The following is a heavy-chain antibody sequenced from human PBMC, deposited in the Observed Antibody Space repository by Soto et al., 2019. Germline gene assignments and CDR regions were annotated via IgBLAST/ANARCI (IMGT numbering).Heavy chain of an antibody. CDR3: AKAPNNYGTPFDN. J-gene: IGHJ4*02. D-gene: IGHD3-10*01. CDR2: INNDGSST. CDR1: GFSFRSYW. Sequence: PGGSLRLSCEASGFSFRSYWMHWVRQGPGKGLVWVSRINNDGSSTSYADSVKGRFTISRDNAKNTLYLQMNSLRVDDTAVYYSAKAPNNYGTPFDNWGQGTLVTVSS. V-gene: IGHV3-74*01.